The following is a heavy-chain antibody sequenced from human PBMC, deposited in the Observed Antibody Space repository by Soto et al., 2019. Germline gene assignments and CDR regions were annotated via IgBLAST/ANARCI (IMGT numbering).Heavy chain of an antibody. J-gene: IGHJ6*02. CDR1: GFTFTSSA. Sequence: SVKVSCQASGFTFTSSAVQWVRQARGQRLEWIGWIVVGRGKTSYAQKFQERVTITRDMSTSTAYMELSSLRSEDTAVYYCAADPSRDGDNYYYYYGMDVWGQGTTVTVSS. CDR2: IVVGRGKT. CDR3: AADPSRDGDNYYYYYGMDV. V-gene: IGHV1-58*01.